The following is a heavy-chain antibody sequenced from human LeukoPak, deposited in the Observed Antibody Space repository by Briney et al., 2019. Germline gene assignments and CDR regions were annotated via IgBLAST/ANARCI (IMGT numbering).Heavy chain of an antibody. CDR1: GGTFSSYA. V-gene: IGHV1-69*05. Sequence: GASVKVSCKASGGTFSSYAISWLRQAPGQGLEWMGGIIPIFGTANYAQKFQGRVTITTDESTSTAYMELSSLRSEDTAVYDCATQGEKTHQSSGGSCYSLDYWGQGTLVTVSS. J-gene: IGHJ4*02. CDR2: IIPIFGTA. D-gene: IGHD2-15*01. CDR3: ATQGEKTHQSSGGSCYSLDY.